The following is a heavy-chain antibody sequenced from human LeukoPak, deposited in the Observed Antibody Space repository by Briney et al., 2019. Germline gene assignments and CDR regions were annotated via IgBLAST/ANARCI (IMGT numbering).Heavy chain of an antibody. CDR3: ARDNEALVLRGPRFDP. D-gene: IGHD3-10*01. Sequence: PGGSLRLSCAASEFTFSSYGMHWVRQAPGKGLEWVAVIWYDGSNKYYADSVKGRFTISRDNSENTLYLQMNNLRTEDTAVYYCARDNEALVLRGPRFDPWGQGTLVTVSS. J-gene: IGHJ5*02. CDR2: IWYDGSNK. V-gene: IGHV3-33*01. CDR1: EFTFSSYG.